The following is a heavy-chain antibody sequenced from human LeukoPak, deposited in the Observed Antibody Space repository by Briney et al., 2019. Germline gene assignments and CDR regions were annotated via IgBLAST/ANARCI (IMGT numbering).Heavy chain of an antibody. Sequence: PGGSLRLSCAASGSTFSSYEMNWVRQPPGKGLKWISYISNNGGTIYQADSVKGRFIISRDNAKNSLYLQMNSLRAEDTAVYDCARLNGWYYFDYWGQGTLVTVSS. V-gene: IGHV3-48*03. J-gene: IGHJ4*02. D-gene: IGHD6-19*01. CDR2: ISNNGGTI. CDR1: GSTFSSYE. CDR3: ARLNGWYYFDY.